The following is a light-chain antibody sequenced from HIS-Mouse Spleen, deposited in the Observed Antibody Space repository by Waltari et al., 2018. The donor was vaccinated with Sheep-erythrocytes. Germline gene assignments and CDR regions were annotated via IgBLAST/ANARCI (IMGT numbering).Light chain of an antibody. CDR1: QSLLHSNGYNY. CDR2: LGS. CDR3: MQALQTPWT. Sequence: DIVMTQSPLSLPVTPGEPASISCRSSQSLLHSNGYNYLDWYLQTPGPSPQLLIYLGSNRASGVPDRFSGSGSGTDFTLKISRVEAEDVGVYYCMQALQTPWTFGQGTKVEIK. J-gene: IGKJ1*01. V-gene: IGKV2-28*01.